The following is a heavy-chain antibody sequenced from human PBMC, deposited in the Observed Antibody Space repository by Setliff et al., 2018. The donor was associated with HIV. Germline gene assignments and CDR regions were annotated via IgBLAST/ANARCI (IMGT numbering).Heavy chain of an antibody. CDR1: GGSFSDYY. CDR2: IYTSGST. Sequence: SETLSLTCTVSGGSFSDYYRSWIRQPPGKGLEWIGYIYTSGSTNYNPSLKSRVTISVDTSRNQFSLNLSSVTAADTAVYYCVGEGGYSSGWYRTYYFDYWGQGTLVTVSS. V-gene: IGHV4-4*09. J-gene: IGHJ4*02. D-gene: IGHD6-19*01. CDR3: VGEGGYSSGWYRTYYFDY.